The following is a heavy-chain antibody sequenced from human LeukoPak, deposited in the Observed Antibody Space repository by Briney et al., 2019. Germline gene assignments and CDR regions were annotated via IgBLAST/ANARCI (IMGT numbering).Heavy chain of an antibody. J-gene: IGHJ4*02. Sequence: PGGSLRLSCAASGFTFSTHAMRWVRQAPGKGPECISGISGDSVYTYYADSVKGRFTISRDNSANTLFLQMNSLRAEDSAIYYCAKARGDVYYLAQDYWGQGTLVTVSS. CDR1: GFTFSTHA. CDR2: ISGDSVYT. CDR3: AKARGDVYYLAQDY. V-gene: IGHV3-23*01. D-gene: IGHD5-24*01.